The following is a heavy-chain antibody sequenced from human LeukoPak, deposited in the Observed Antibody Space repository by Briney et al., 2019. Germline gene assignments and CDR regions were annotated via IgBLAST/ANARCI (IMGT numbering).Heavy chain of an antibody. Sequence: PGGSLRLSCAASGFTFSGSALHWVRQASGKGPEWVGRIRSTANGYATAYAASVKGRFTISRDDSKTTLYLQMNNLKTEDTAVYYCTSSITIVRGEFDYWGQGTLVTVSS. CDR3: TSSITIVRGEFDY. V-gene: IGHV3-73*01. D-gene: IGHD3-10*01. CDR1: GFTFSGSA. CDR2: IRSTANGYAT. J-gene: IGHJ4*02.